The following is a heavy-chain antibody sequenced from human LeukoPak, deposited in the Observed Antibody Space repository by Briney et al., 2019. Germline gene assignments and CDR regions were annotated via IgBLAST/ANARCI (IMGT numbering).Heavy chain of an antibody. Sequence: SVKVSCKASGGTFSSYTISWVRQAPGQGLEWMGRIIPILGIANYAQKFQGRVTITADKSTSTAHMELSSLRSEDTAVYYCARDLGIAVAGNWFDPWGQGTLVTVSS. CDR3: ARDLGIAVAGNWFDP. D-gene: IGHD6-19*01. J-gene: IGHJ5*02. CDR1: GGTFSSYT. CDR2: IIPILGIA. V-gene: IGHV1-69*04.